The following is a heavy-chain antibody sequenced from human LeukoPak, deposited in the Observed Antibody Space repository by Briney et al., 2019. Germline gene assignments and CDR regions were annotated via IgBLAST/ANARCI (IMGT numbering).Heavy chain of an antibody. J-gene: IGHJ6*03. D-gene: IGHD2-15*01. CDR3: ARQRWSWYFYMDV. V-gene: IGHV3-48*03. Sequence: QTGGSLRLSCTASGFTFSSYEMNWVRQAPGKGLEWVSYIRSDGSTIFYADSVKGRFTISRENAKNSLYLQMNSLRAEDTAVYYCARQRWSWYFYMDVWGKGTTVTISS. CDR2: IRSDGSTI. CDR1: GFTFSSYE.